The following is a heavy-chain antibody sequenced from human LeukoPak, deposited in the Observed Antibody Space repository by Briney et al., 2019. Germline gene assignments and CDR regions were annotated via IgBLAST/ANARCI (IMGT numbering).Heavy chain of an antibody. CDR1: GFTFSSYW. J-gene: IGHJ4*02. D-gene: IGHD6-13*01. V-gene: IGHV3-74*01. CDR2: INTDGSIT. CDR3: AKGDAGSIAAASDY. Sequence: GGSLRLSCAASGFTFSSYWMHWVRQAPGKGLLWVSRINTDGSITTYADSVKGRFTISRDNAKNSLYLQMNSLRAEDTALYYCAKGDAGSIAAASDYWGQGTLVTVSS.